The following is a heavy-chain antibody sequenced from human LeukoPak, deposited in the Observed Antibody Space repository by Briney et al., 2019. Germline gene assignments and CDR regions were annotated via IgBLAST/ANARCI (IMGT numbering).Heavy chain of an antibody. CDR1: GGSFSGYY. D-gene: IGHD3-3*01. CDR2: INHSGST. V-gene: IGHV4-34*01. Sequence: SETLSLTCDVYGGSFSGYYWSWIRQPPGKGLEWIGEINHSGSTNYNPSLKSRVTISVDTSKNQFSLKLSSVTAADTAVYYCARRGRRYDFWSGYYLFDYWGQGTLVTVSS. J-gene: IGHJ4*02. CDR3: ARRGRRYDFWSGYYLFDY.